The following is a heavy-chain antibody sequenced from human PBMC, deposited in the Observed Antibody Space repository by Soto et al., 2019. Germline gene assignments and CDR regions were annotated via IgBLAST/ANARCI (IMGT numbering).Heavy chain of an antibody. D-gene: IGHD3-9*01. CDR2: IRGRGGTT. Sequence: EVQLLQSGGGVVQPGGSLRLSCAASDFTLSSYGMTWVRQAPGKGLEWVSTIRGRGGTTYYADSVKGRFTISRDNAQNTLFLQMNRLRAEDTAVYYCAKDVNYDVLAGYYYYWGQGTLVTVSS. J-gene: IGHJ4*02. CDR3: AKDVNYDVLAGYYYY. CDR1: DFTLSSYG. V-gene: IGHV3-23*01.